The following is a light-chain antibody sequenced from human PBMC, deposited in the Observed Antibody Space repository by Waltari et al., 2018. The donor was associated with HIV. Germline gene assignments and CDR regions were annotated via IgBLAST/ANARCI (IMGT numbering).Light chain of an antibody. CDR3: QAWDSSTGV. CDR2: QET. J-gene: IGLJ2*01. CDR1: KLGDKY. Sequence: SYDLTQPPSVSVSPGQPANITCSGDKLGDKYACWYQRKPGQSPVLVIYQETRRPSGIPGRFSGSNSGNTASLTSGGTQAMDEADYYCQAWDSSTGVFGGGTKLTVL. V-gene: IGLV3-1*01.